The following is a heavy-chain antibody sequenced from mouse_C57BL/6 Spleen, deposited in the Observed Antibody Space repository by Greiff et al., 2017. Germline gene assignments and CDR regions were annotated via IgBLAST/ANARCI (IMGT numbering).Heavy chain of an antibody. CDR2: INPNNGGT. CDR3: ARCITTVVATRNAMDY. CDR1: GYTFTDYN. D-gene: IGHD1-1*01. V-gene: IGHV1-18*01. J-gene: IGHJ4*01. Sequence: VQLKQSGPELVKPGASVKIPCKASGYTFTDYNMDWVKQSHGKSLEWIGDINPNNGGTIYNQKFKGKATLTVDKSSSTAYMELRSLTSEDTAVYYCARCITTVVATRNAMDYWGQGTSVTVSS.